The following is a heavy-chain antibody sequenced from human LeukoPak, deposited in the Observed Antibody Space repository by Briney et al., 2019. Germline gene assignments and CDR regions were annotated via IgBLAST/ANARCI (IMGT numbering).Heavy chain of an antibody. CDR2: IIPIFGTA. CDR1: RGTFSIYA. J-gene: IGHJ4*02. V-gene: IGHV1-69*13. D-gene: IGHD3-22*01. CDR3: ARAANYDSSGAFGY. Sequence: SVRVSCMASRGTFSIYAISWGRQAPGQGVEWMGRIIPIFGTANYAQKFEGRVTITADESTSTAYMELSSLRSEDTAVYYCARAANYDSSGAFGYWGQGTLVTVSS.